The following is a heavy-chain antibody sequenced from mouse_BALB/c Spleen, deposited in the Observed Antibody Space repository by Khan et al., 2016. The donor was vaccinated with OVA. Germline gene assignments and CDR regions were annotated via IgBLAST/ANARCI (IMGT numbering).Heavy chain of an antibody. Sequence: EVELVESGGGLVKPGGPLKLSCTTSGFTFSTYAMSWVRQTPEKRLEWVATISSGGDYTYYPDSVKGRFTISRDNAKSTLYLQMRSLRSEDTAMYYCARHNYGPFAYWGQGTLVTVSA. CDR1: GFTFSTYA. V-gene: IGHV5-9-3*01. CDR3: ARHNYGPFAY. CDR2: ISSGGDYT. D-gene: IGHD1-1*01. J-gene: IGHJ3*01.